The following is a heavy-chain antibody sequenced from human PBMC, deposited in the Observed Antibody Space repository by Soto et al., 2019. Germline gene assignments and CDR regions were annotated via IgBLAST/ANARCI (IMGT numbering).Heavy chain of an antibody. CDR2: ISIDGSDT. CDR1: GFTFSSYW. Sequence: PGGSLRLSCAASGFTFSSYWMHWVRQAPGKGLVWVSRISIDGSDTTYADSVKGRFTMSRDNAKNMLYLQMNSLRAEDTAVYYCARVTCSSTSCKVPFDYWGQGTLVTVSS. V-gene: IGHV3-74*03. CDR3: ARVTCSSTSCKVPFDY. D-gene: IGHD2-2*01. J-gene: IGHJ4*02.